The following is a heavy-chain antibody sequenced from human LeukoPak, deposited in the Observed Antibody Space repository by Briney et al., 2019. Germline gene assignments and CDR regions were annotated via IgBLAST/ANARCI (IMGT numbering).Heavy chain of an antibody. D-gene: IGHD3-22*01. CDR3: AKDRPNYCGTNGDYYRRDGDY. J-gene: IGHJ4*02. Sequence: PGGSLRLSCVASEFTFDNFAMSWVRQAPGRGLEWVSSTSNRSEVTYYAGSVKGRFTISRDNSKNTVFLQMNSLRVEDTAVYYCAKDRPNYCGTNGDYYRRDGDYWGQGTLVTVSS. CDR2: TSNRSEVT. V-gene: IGHV3-23*01. CDR1: EFTFDNFA.